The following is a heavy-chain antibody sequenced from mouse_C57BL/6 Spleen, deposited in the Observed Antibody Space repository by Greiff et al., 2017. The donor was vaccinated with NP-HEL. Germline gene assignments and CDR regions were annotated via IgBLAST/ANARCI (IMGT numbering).Heavy chain of an antibody. CDR2: INPGSGGT. J-gene: IGHJ1*03. V-gene: IGHV1-54*01. CDR1: GYAFTNYL. D-gene: IGHD1-1*01. CDR3: ARSLSYYYGSSYWYFDV. Sequence: VQLQQSGAELVRPGTSVKVSCKASGYAFTNYLIEWVKQRPGQGLEWIGVINPGSGGTNYNEKFKGKATLTADKSSSTAYMQLSSLTSEDSAVYFCARSLSYYYGSSYWYFDVWGTGTTVTVSS.